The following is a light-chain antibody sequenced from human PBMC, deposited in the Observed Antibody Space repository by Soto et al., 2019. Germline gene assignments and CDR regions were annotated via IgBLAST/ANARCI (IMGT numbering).Light chain of an antibody. Sequence: QPVLTQPPSASETPGQRVTISCSGSSSNIGSNYVYWYQQLPGTAPKLVIYRNNQRPSGVPDRFSGSKSGTSASLAISGLRFEDEADYYCAAWDDSLSGRVVFGGGTKLT. CDR2: RNN. CDR3: AAWDDSLSGRVV. J-gene: IGLJ2*01. CDR1: SSNIGSNY. V-gene: IGLV1-47*01.